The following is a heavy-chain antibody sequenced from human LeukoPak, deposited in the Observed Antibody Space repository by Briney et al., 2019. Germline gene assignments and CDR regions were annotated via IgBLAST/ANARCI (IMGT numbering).Heavy chain of an antibody. Sequence: GRSLRLSCAASGFTFSSYGMHWVRQAPGKGLEWVAIISYDGSNKYYADSVKGRFSISRDDSKNTLYLQMNSLRAEDTAVYYCAKDPSIVVAGNYCDYWGQGTLVTVSS. CDR1: GFTFSSYG. CDR2: ISYDGSNK. CDR3: AKDPSIVVAGNYCDY. D-gene: IGHD6-19*01. V-gene: IGHV3-30*18. J-gene: IGHJ4*02.